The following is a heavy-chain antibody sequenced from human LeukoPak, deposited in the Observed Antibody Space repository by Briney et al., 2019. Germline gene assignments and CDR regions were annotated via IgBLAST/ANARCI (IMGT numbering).Heavy chain of an antibody. CDR3: ARGEAAIRAIDY. D-gene: IGHD2-2*01. J-gene: IGHJ4*02. CDR1: GGSFSGYY. Sequence: SETLSLTCAVYGGSFSGYYWSWIRQPPGKGLEWIGEINHSGSTNHNPSLKSRVTISVDTSKNQFSLKLSSVTAADTAVYYCARGEAAIRAIDYWGQGTLVTVSS. V-gene: IGHV4-34*01. CDR2: INHSGST.